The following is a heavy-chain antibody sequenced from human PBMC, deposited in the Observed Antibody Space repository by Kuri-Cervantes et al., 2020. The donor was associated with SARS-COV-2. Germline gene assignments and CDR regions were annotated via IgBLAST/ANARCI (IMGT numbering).Heavy chain of an antibody. J-gene: IGHJ4*02. CDR3: ARRYCSSTSCYWYYFDY. Sequence: SETLSLTCTVSGYSISSGYYWGWIRQPPGKGLEWIGSIYYSGSTYYNPSLKSRVTISVDTSKNQFSLKLSSVTAADTAVYYCARRYCSSTSCYWYYFDYWGQGTLVTVSS. V-gene: IGHV4-38-2*02. CDR2: IYYSGST. D-gene: IGHD2-2*01. CDR1: GYSISSGYY.